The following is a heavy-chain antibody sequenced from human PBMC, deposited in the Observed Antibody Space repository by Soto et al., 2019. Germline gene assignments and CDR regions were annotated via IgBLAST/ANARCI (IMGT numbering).Heavy chain of an antibody. V-gene: IGHV4-31*03. D-gene: IGHD6-19*01. CDR3: AGERRAGYYYYGMDV. CDR2: IYYSGST. Sequence: SETLSLTCTVSGGSISSGGYYWSWIRQHPGKGLEWIGYIYYSGSTYYNPSLKSRVTISVDTSKNQFSLKLSSVTAADTAVYYCAGERRAGYYYYGMDVWGQGTTVTVSS. J-gene: IGHJ6*02. CDR1: GGSISSGGYY.